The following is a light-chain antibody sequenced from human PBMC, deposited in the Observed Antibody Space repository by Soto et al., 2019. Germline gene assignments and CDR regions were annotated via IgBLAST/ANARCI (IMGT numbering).Light chain of an antibody. J-gene: IGLJ1*01. Sequence: QSALTQPPSASVTPGQRVTISCSGSSSNIGSNTVNWYQQLPGTAPKLLIYSNNQRPSGVPDRFSGSKSGTSASLAISGLQSEDEADYYCAAWDDSLNGYVFGTGTKATVL. V-gene: IGLV1-44*01. CDR1: SSNIGSNT. CDR3: AAWDDSLNGYV. CDR2: SNN.